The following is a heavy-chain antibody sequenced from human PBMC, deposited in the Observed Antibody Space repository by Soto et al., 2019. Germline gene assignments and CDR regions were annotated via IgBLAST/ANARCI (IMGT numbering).Heavy chain of an antibody. CDR1: GDSVSSGSHY. J-gene: IGHJ4*02. V-gene: IGHV4-61*01. Sequence: QVQLQESGPGLVKPSETLSLICTVSGDSVSSGSHYWSWVRQPPGKGLEWIGFIHYSGNTNYNPSLKSRVTIALDTSKNQLSLKLSSVTAADTVVYYCARYSGTYYVYWGQGTLVTVSS. CDR3: ARYSGTYYVY. D-gene: IGHD1-26*01. CDR2: IHYSGNT.